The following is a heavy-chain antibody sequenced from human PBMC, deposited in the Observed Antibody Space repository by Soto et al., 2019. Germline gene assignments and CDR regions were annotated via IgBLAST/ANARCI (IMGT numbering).Heavy chain of an antibody. Sequence: QVQLVESGGGVVQPGRSLRLSCAASGFTFSSYGMHWVRQAPGKGLEWVAVIWYDGSNKYYADSVKGRFTISRDNSKNTLYLQMNSLRAEDTAVYYCAREGEYYYDSSGYYSEYYFDYWGQGTLVTVSS. D-gene: IGHD3-22*01. CDR2: IWYDGSNK. J-gene: IGHJ4*02. CDR1: GFTFSSYG. V-gene: IGHV3-33*01. CDR3: AREGEYYYDSSGYYSEYYFDY.